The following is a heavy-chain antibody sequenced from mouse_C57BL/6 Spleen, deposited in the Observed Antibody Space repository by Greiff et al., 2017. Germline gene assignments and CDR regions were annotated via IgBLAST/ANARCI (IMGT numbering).Heavy chain of an antibody. D-gene: IGHD1-1*01. CDR2: ISSGGDYI. V-gene: IGHV5-9-1*02. Sequence: VQGVESGEGLVKPGGSLKLSCAASGFTFSSYAMSWVRQTPEKRLEWVAYISSGGDYIYYADTVKGRFTISRDNARNTLYLQMSSLKSEDTAMYYCTRDQILYYYGSSPWYFDVWGTGTTVTVSS. J-gene: IGHJ1*03. CDR1: GFTFSSYA. CDR3: TRDQILYYYGSSPWYFDV.